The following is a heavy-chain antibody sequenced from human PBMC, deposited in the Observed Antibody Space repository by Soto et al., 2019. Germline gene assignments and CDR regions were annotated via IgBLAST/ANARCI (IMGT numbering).Heavy chain of an antibody. CDR2: ISSNGGST. J-gene: IGHJ6*03. D-gene: IGHD3-10*01. CDR3: ARDRGAMVRGKRRYYYYMDV. V-gene: IGHV3-64*01. Sequence: SLRLSCAASGFTFSSYAMHWVRQAPGKGLEYVSAISSNGGSTYYANSVKGRFTISRDNSKNTLYLQMGSLRAEDMAVYYCARDRGAMVRGKRRYYYYMDVWGKGTTVTVSS. CDR1: GFTFSSYA.